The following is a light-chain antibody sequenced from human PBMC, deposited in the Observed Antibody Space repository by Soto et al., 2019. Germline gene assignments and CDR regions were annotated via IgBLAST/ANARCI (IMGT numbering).Light chain of an antibody. CDR3: QHHGT. CDR2: KAA. V-gene: IGKV1-5*03. Sequence: SASVGGRVTITCRASQSVSSWVAWYRQKPGKATELPLDKAASLERGGPSRFIGSGSGTEFNLTIKSPQTADFTTKYCQHHGTFGQGTKQDI. J-gene: IGKJ1*01. CDR1: QSVSSW.